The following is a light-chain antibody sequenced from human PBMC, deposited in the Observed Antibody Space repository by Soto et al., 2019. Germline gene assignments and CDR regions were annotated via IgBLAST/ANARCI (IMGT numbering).Light chain of an antibody. CDR3: QQYGSSLTWT. CDR2: GAS. Sequence: EIVLTQSPGTLSLSPGERATLSCRASETVGTNYLTWYHQKPGQAPRLLIYGASSRATGIPDRFSGSGSGTDFTLTISRLEPEDFAVYYCQQYGSSLTWTFGQGTKVDIK. CDR1: ETVGTNY. J-gene: IGKJ1*01. V-gene: IGKV3-20*01.